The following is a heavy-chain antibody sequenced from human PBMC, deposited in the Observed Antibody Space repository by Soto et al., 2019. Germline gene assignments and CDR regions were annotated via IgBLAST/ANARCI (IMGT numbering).Heavy chain of an antibody. Sequence: EVSLVESGGGLVQPRGSLRLSCAASGFTFSNFLMSWVRQAPGKGLEWVANINEDGSVKNYVDSVRGRFTISRDNAKNSLHLQMDSLRTEDTAVYYCARFRGYCGSGRCYFGGYWGQGTLVSVSS. CDR3: ARFRGYCGSGRCYFGGY. CDR2: INEDGSVK. V-gene: IGHV3-7*01. J-gene: IGHJ4*02. CDR1: GFTFSNFL. D-gene: IGHD2-15*01.